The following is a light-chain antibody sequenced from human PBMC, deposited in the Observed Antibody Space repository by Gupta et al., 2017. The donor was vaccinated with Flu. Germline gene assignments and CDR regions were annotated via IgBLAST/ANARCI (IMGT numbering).Light chain of an antibody. Sequence: GTLCLSPGERATRSCRASQSVRSSYLAWYQQKPGQAPMLLIYGASSRATGLPDRFSGSGSGTDFTLTISRREPEDFAVYYCQQEGSSPITFGQGTRMEIK. CDR3: QQEGSSPIT. CDR2: GAS. J-gene: IGKJ5*01. V-gene: IGKV3-20*01. CDR1: QSVRSSY.